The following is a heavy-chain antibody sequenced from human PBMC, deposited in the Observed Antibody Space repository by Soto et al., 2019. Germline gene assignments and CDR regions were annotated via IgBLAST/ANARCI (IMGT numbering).Heavy chain of an antibody. CDR1: GFTFSSYE. CDR3: ARGRYYGSGSHEVSWFDP. V-gene: IGHV3-48*03. CDR2: ISSSGSTI. Sequence: PGGSLRLSCAASGFTFSSYEMNWVRQAPGKGLEWVPYISSSGSTIYYADSVKGRFTISRDNAKNSLYLQMNSLRAEDTAVYYCARGRYYGSGSHEVSWFDPWGQGTLVTVSS. J-gene: IGHJ5*02. D-gene: IGHD3-10*01.